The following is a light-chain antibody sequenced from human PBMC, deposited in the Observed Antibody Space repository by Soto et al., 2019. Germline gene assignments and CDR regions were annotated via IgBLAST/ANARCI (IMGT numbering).Light chain of an antibody. CDR2: YAS. CDR3: KQYYTWQVT. Sequence: EIGMTQAPAAVSVSAGERVTISGRASQSVTNTLAWYQHKPGQAPRLLISYASRGATGITSRLSGSGSGTDFPLQINSLQSEDFAVYYCKQYYTWQVTFGGGTK. J-gene: IGKJ4*01. CDR1: QSVTNT. V-gene: IGKV3-15*01.